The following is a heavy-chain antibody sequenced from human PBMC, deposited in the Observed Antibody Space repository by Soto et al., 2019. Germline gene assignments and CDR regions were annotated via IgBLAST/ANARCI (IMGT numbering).Heavy chain of an antibody. J-gene: IGHJ5*02. V-gene: IGHV4-38-2*02. D-gene: IGHD2-15*01. CDR1: GYSINSGYI. CDR3: VAGATVVNSPWFDP. CDR2: RYSTGTT. Sequence: SETLSLTCTVSGYSINSGYIWGWVRRPPGQRLEWIGSRYSTGTTYYNPSLRRRVKMSVDTSKNQLSLVLRSVTAADTAVYYCVAGATVVNSPWFDPWGQGTQVTVSS.